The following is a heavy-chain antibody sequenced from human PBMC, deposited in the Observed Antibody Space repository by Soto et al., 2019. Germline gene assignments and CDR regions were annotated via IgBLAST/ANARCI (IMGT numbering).Heavy chain of an antibody. V-gene: IGHV1-8*01. D-gene: IGHD3-10*01. CDR2: INPNSGNI. Sequence: ASVKVSCKASGNTFTSYDINWVRQATGHGLEWMGWINPNSGNIGYAQKFQGRVTMTRDTAIRTAYMEVSRLRSDETAVYYCARGRASGSYYLLDYWGQGTLVTVSS. CDR1: GNTFTSYD. CDR3: ARGRASGSYYLLDY. J-gene: IGHJ4*02.